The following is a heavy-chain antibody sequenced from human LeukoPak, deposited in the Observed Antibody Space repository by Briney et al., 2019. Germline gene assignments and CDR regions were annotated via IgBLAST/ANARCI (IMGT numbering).Heavy chain of an antibody. D-gene: IGHD6-13*01. CDR3: ARGSRGGSSWYYFDY. CDR2: IYYSGST. V-gene: IGHV4-61*01. Sequence: SETLSLTCTVSGGSISSSSYYWSWIRQPPGKGLEWIGYIYYSGSTNYNPSLKSRVTISVDTSKNQFSLKLSSVTAADTAVYYCARGSRGGSSWYYFDYWGQGTLVTVSS. CDR1: GGSISSSSYY. J-gene: IGHJ4*02.